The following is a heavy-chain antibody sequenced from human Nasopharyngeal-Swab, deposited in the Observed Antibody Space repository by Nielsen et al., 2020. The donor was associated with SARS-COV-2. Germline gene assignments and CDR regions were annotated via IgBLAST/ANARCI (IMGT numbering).Heavy chain of an antibody. CDR3: ARDLRVIVGANDAFDI. D-gene: IGHD1-26*01. CDR2: ISAYNGNT. CDR1: GYTFTSYG. Sequence: ASVKVSCKASGYTFTSYGISWVRQAPGQGLEWMGWISAYNGNTNYAQELQGRVTMTTDTSTSTAYMELRSLRSDDTAVYYCARDLRVIVGANDAFDIWGQGTMVTVSS. J-gene: IGHJ3*02. V-gene: IGHV1-18*01.